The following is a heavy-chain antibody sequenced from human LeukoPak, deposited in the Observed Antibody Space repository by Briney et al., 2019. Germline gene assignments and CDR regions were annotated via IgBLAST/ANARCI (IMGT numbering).Heavy chain of an antibody. Sequence: SETLSLTCTVSGYSISSGYYWGWIRQPPGKGLEWIGSIYHSGSTYYNPSLKSRVTISVDTSKNQFSLKLSSVTAADTAVYYCARDLFRSYDSSGYYVPWGQGTLVTVSS. D-gene: IGHD3-22*01. CDR2: IYHSGST. CDR1: GYSISSGYY. CDR3: ARDLFRSYDSSGYYVP. V-gene: IGHV4-38-2*02. J-gene: IGHJ5*02.